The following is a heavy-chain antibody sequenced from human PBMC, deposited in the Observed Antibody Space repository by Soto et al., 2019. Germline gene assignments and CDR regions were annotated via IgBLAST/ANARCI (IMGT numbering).Heavy chain of an antibody. V-gene: IGHV3-23*01. CDR1: GFIFNAYA. J-gene: IGHJ4*02. CDR2: IGGSGGNT. Sequence: EVQLLESGGGLVQPGGSLRLSCSASGFIFNAYAMTWVRQAPGKWLEWVSAIGGSGGNTYYVASVKGRFTISRDNSKDTVDLEMNRLRVDDTAVYFCARVASDYINSADHWGQGILVTVSS. CDR3: ARVASDYINSADH. D-gene: IGHD4-4*01.